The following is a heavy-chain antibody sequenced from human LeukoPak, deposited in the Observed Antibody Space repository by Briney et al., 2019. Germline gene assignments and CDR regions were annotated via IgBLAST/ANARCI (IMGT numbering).Heavy chain of an antibody. Sequence: ASVKVSCKASGYTFTGYYMHWVRQAPGQGLTWMGWINPNSGGTNYAQKFQGRVTMTRDTSISTAYMELSRLRSDDTAVYYCARAVLVASYYFDYWGQGTLVTVSS. J-gene: IGHJ4*02. CDR2: INPNSGGT. CDR1: GYTFTGYY. CDR3: ARAVLVASYYFDY. D-gene: IGHD5-12*01. V-gene: IGHV1-2*02.